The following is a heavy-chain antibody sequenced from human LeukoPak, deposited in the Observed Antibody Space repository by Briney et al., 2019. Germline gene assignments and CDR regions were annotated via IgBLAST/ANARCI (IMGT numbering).Heavy chain of an antibody. CDR2: INKSGST. Sequence: SETLSLTCAVYGGSFSGFYWSWIRQPPGRGLEWIGEINKSGSTNYNPSLKSRVTISVDTSKNQFSLKLRSVTAADTAVYYCARGYSYGQTDYWGQGALVTVSS. D-gene: IGHD5-18*01. CDR1: GGSFSGFY. V-gene: IGHV4-34*01. CDR3: ARGYSYGQTDY. J-gene: IGHJ4*02.